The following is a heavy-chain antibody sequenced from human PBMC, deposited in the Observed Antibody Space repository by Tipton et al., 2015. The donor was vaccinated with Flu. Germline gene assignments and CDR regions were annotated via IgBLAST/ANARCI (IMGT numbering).Heavy chain of an antibody. CDR1: GFTFSSYA. J-gene: IGHJ4*02. CDR3: AKVPVVVVAATLFDY. CDR2: ISGSGGST. Sequence: SLRLSCAASGFTFSSYAMSWVRQAPGKGLEWVSAISGSGGSTYYADSVKGRFTISRDNSKNTLYLQINSLRAEDTAVHYCAKVPVVVVAATLFDYWGQGTLVTVSS. D-gene: IGHD2-15*01. V-gene: IGHV3-23*01.